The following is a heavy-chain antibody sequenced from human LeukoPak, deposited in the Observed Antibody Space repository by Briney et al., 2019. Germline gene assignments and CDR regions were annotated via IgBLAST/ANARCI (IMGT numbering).Heavy chain of an antibody. CDR1: GGSISSGDYY. V-gene: IGHV4-30-4*01. CDR2: IYYSGST. CDR3: ARGTGYCSSTSCYLDY. Sequence: SETLSLTCTVSGGSISSGDYYWSWIRQPPGKGLEWIGYIYYSGSTYYNPSLKSRVTISVDTSKNQFSLKLSSVTAADTAVYYCARGTGYCSSTSCYLDYWGQGTLVTVSS. D-gene: IGHD2-2*01. J-gene: IGHJ4*02.